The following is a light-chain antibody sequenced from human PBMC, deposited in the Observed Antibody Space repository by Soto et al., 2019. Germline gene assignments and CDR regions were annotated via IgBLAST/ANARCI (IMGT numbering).Light chain of an antibody. CDR2: AAS. V-gene: IGKV1-27*01. Sequence: DIQMTQSPSSLSASVGDRVTITCRASQGISNYLAWYQQKPGKVPKLLIYAASTLQSGVPSRFSGSGSGTDFTLTIRSLQPQHVATYYCQPYNSPPLTFGGGTKVAIK. J-gene: IGKJ4*01. CDR1: QGISNY. CDR3: QPYNSPPLT.